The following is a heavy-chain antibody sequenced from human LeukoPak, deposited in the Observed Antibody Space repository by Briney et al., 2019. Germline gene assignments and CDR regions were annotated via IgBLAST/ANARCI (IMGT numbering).Heavy chain of an antibody. CDR3: ARGFYYYGLDV. CDR2: MNPNNGNT. Sequence: ASVKVSCKASGYTFTRYDINWVRQAPGQGLERLGWMNPNNGNTSYAQKFQGRVTMTRSTSIDTAYMELNTLTSDDTAAYYCARGFYYYGLDVWGQGTTVTASS. V-gene: IGHV1-8*01. J-gene: IGHJ6*02. CDR1: GYTFTRYD.